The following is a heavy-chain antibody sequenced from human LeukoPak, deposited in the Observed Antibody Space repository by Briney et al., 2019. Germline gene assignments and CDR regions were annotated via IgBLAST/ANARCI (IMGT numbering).Heavy chain of an antibody. CDR2: SKSKADGGTT. V-gene: IGHV3-15*01. D-gene: IGHD3-22*01. J-gene: IGHJ1*01. CDR3: TADQPGASSGIDH. Sequence: GGSRRLSCAASGFTFSNAWMSWVRQDPGKGLEWLGLSKSKADGGTTDYAESVKGRFTISRDDSISTVYLQMNSLRTEDTGVYYCTADQPGASSGIDHWGQGTLVTVSS. CDR1: GFTFSNAW.